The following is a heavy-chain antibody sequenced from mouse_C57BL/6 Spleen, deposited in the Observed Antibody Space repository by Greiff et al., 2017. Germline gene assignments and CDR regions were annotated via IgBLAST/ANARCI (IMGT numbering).Heavy chain of an antibody. CDR1: GFTFSDYG. J-gene: IGHJ4*01. D-gene: IGHD2-4*01. Sequence: EVKLVESGGGLVKPGGSLKLSCAASGFTFSDYGMHWVRQAPGKGLEWVAYISSGSSTIYYAATVQGRFTISSDNAKNTLFLQMTSLSSEDTAMYYGARPYYDYDEDAMDYWGQGTSVTVSS. CDR2: ISSGSSTI. CDR3: ARPYYDYDEDAMDY. V-gene: IGHV5-17*01.